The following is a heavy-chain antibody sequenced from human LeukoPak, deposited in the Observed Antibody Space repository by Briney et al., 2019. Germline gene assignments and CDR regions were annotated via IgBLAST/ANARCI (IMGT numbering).Heavy chain of an antibody. Sequence: VASVKVSCKLSGYTFTSYGISWVRQAPGQGLEGMGWISDYNGHTNYAQKLQGRVTMTTDTSTSTAYMELRSLRSDDTAVYYCARGGFDSWKFPYYFDYWGQGTLVTVSS. CDR3: ARGGFDSWKFPYYFDY. J-gene: IGHJ4*02. V-gene: IGHV1-18*01. CDR1: GYTFTSYG. CDR2: ISDYNGHT. D-gene: IGHD1-20*01.